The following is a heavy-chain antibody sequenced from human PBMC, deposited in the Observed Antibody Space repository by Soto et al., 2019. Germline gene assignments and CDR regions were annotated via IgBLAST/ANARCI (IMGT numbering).Heavy chain of an antibody. V-gene: IGHV4-30-4*01. CDR2: ISNRGTP. CDR1: GDSISSDNSF. J-gene: IGHJ3*02. CDR3: AREVNVVALSDAFDI. Sequence: QVQLQESGPGLVKPSQTLSLICTVSGDSISSDNSFWSWIRQPPGQGLEWIGYISNRGTPYYNPSLKSRVTISLDTSKNRFSLDMYSVTAADTAVYYCAREVNVVALSDAFDIWGQGTMVTVSS. D-gene: IGHD2-8*01.